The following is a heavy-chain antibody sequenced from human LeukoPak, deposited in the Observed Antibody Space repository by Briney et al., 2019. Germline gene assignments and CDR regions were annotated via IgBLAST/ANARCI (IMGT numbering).Heavy chain of an antibody. CDR1: GFTFSSYG. J-gene: IGHJ6*02. V-gene: IGHV3-30*03. D-gene: IGHD3-3*01. CDR2: ISYDGSNK. Sequence: GGSLRLSCAASGFTFSSYGMHWVRQAPGKGLEWVAVISYDGSNKYYADSVKGRFTISRDNSKNTLYLQMNSLRAEDTAVYYCARGGITIFGVVIINGMDVWGQGTTVTVSS. CDR3: ARGGITIFGVVIINGMDV.